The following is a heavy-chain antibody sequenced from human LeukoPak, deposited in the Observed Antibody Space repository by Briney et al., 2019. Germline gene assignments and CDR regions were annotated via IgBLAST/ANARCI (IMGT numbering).Heavy chain of an antibody. CDR3: ASLTCTWTYPRD. J-gene: IGHJ4*02. Sequence: SETLSLTCTVSGGSISSGGYYWSWIRQHPGKGLEWIGYIYYSGSTYYNPSLKSRVTISVDTSKNQFSLKLSSVTAADTAVYFCASLTCTWTYPRDWGQGTLVTVSS. V-gene: IGHV4-31*03. CDR1: GGSISSGGYY. CDR2: IYYSGST. D-gene: IGHD2-8*01.